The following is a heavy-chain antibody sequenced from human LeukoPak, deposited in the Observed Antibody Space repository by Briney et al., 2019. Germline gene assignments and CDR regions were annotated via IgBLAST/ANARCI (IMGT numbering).Heavy chain of an antibody. Sequence: PGGSLRLSCAASGFMFSDVAMSWIRQAPGKGLEWVSYISSSSSTIYYADSVKGRFTISRDNAKNSLYLQMNSLRDEDTAVYYCAREQLYDYVVDYWGQGTLVTVSS. D-gene: IGHD3-16*01. CDR2: ISSSSSTI. J-gene: IGHJ4*02. CDR1: GFMFSDVA. CDR3: AREQLYDYVVDY. V-gene: IGHV3-48*02.